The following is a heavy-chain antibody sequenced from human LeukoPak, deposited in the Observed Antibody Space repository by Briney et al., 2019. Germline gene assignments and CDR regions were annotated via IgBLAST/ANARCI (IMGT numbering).Heavy chain of an antibody. CDR3: ARGLSQRVPAAFDY. J-gene: IGHJ4*02. D-gene: IGHD2-2*01. CDR1: GGSFSGYY. Sequence: SETLSLTCAVYGGSFSGYYWSWIRQPPGKGLEWIGEINHSGSTNYNPSLKSRVTISVDTSKNQFSLKLSSVTAADTAVYYCARGLSQRVPAAFDYWGQGTLVTVSS. CDR2: INHSGST. V-gene: IGHV4-34*01.